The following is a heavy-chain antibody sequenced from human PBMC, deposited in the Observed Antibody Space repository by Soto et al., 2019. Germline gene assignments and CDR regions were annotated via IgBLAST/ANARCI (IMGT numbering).Heavy chain of an antibody. V-gene: IGHV4-59*08. Sequence: QVQLQESGPGLVKPSETLSLTCTVSGGSITNYYCSWFRQPPGKGLEWIGYIQYNGYSAYNHSLKRRVTMSMGTSKTQFSLMLGSVAATDTAVYYCARHGFGSLHGLVDVWGQGPTVIVSS. CDR2: IQYNGYS. CDR1: GGSITNYY. CDR3: ARHGFGSLHGLVDV. D-gene: IGHD3-10*01. J-gene: IGHJ6*02.